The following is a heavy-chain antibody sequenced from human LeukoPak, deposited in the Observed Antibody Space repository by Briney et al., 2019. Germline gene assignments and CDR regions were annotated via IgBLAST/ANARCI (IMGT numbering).Heavy chain of an antibody. V-gene: IGHV3-7*01. CDR3: ARDGTAAGLYFDL. Sequence: GGSLRLSCEVSGFTFTDYWMNWVRQAPGKGPEWAASIRQDGSEKTYVDSVKGRFTISRDNTKNSLSLQLNGLRAEDTAVYYCARDGTAAGLYFDLWGQGALVTVSS. CDR1: GFTFTDYW. D-gene: IGHD6-13*01. J-gene: IGHJ4*01. CDR2: IRQDGSEK.